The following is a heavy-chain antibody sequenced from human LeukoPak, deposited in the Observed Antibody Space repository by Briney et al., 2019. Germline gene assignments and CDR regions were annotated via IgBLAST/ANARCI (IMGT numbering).Heavy chain of an antibody. CDR3: ARRSMVQHLDV. J-gene: IGHJ6*04. CDR2: INTNTGNP. Sequence: ASVKVSCKASGYTFTNYAMNWVRQAPGQGLEWMGWINTNTGNPTYAQGFTGRFVFSLDTSVSTAYLQISSLKTEDTAVYYCARRSMVQHLDVWGKGTTVTVSS. CDR1: GYTFTNYA. V-gene: IGHV7-4-1*02. D-gene: IGHD3-10*01.